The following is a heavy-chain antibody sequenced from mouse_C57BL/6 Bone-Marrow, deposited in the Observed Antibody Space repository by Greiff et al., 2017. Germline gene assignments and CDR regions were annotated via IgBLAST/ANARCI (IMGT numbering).Heavy chain of an antibody. D-gene: IGHD2-3*01. Sequence: QVQLQQPGAELVRPGTSVKLSCEASGYTFTSYWMHWVKQRPGQGLEWIGVIDPSDSYTNYTQTLKGKATLTVDTSSSTAYLQLSSLTSEDSAVYYCAREGYDEYFDYWGQGTTLTVSS. CDR1: GYTFTSYW. J-gene: IGHJ2*01. CDR3: AREGYDEYFDY. V-gene: IGHV1-59*01. CDR2: IDPSDSYT.